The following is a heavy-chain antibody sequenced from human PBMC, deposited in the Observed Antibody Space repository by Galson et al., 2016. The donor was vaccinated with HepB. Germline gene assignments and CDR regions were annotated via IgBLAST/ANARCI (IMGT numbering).Heavy chain of an antibody. D-gene: IGHD5-12*01. J-gene: IGHJ3*01. Sequence: SLRLSCAASGFTFNNYGMTWVRQAPGKGLEWVGRIRKRSNGYTTEYGASVKGRFRVSRDDSENSMYLQMDSLKSEDTAVYYCARVTAFIRDIGTLDLWGRGTLVTVSS. CDR3: ARVTAFIRDIGTLDL. CDR1: GFTFNNYG. V-gene: IGHV3-72*01. CDR2: IRKRSNGYTT.